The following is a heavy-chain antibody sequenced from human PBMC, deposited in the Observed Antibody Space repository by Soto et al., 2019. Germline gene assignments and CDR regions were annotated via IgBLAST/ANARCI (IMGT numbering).Heavy chain of an antibody. D-gene: IGHD1-26*01. CDR1: GGSISSYY. J-gene: IGHJ4*02. CDR3: ASSKERWSIDY. Sequence: SETLSLTCTVSGGSISSYYWSWIRQPPGKGLEWIGYIYYSGSTNYNPSLKSRVTISVDTSKNQFSLKLSSVTAADTAVYYCASSKERWSIDYRAQRTLVTVSS. V-gene: IGHV4-59*08. CDR2: IYYSGST.